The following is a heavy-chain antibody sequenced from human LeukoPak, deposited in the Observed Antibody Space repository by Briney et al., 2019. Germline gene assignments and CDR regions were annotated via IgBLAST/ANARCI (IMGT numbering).Heavy chain of an antibody. Sequence: PSETLSLTCTVSGGFISSYYWSWIRQPPGKGLEWIGYIYYSGSTNYNPSLKSRVTISVDTSKNQFSLKLSSVTAADTAVYYCARLSCSSTSCYAGEFWGQGTLVTVSS. CDR2: IYYSGST. CDR1: GGFISSYY. J-gene: IGHJ4*02. D-gene: IGHD2-2*01. CDR3: ARLSCSSTSCYAGEF. V-gene: IGHV4-59*12.